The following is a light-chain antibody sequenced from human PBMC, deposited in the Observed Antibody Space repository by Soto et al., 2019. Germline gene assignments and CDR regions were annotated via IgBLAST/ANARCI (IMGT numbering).Light chain of an antibody. J-gene: IGLJ2*01. CDR1: NSNIGNNF. Sequence: QSVLTQPPSVSAAPGQKVTISCSGSNSNIGNNFVSWYQQLPGTAPKLLIYDNIGRPSGIPDRFSGSKSGTSATLGITGLQTGDEADYYCGTWDSSLSAGVFGGGTQLTVL. CDR3: GTWDSSLSAGV. V-gene: IGLV1-51*01. CDR2: DNI.